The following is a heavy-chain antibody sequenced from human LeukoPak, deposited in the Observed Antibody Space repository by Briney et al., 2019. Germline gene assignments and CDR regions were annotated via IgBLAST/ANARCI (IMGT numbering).Heavy chain of an antibody. CDR2: ISGSNGNT. J-gene: IGHJ4*02. CDR1: SYTFTRYG. CDR3: ARDGARDSSGYYSDY. D-gene: IGHD3-22*01. Sequence: ASVKVSCKASSYTFTRYGISWVRQAPGQGLEWMGWISGSNGNTNYAQRFQGRVSMTADTSTSTAYMELRSLRSDDTAVYYCARDGARDSSGYYSDYWGQGTLVTVSS. V-gene: IGHV1-18*01.